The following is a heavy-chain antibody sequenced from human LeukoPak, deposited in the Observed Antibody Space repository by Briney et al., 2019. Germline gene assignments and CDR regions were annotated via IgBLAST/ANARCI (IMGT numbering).Heavy chain of an antibody. D-gene: IGHD3-9*01. CDR2: INSNIGDT. J-gene: IGHJ3*02. CDR3: ARDLTRNAFDI. Sequence: ASVKVSCKASGYTFTGHYMHWFRQAPGQGLEWVGWINSNIGDTHYTQKFQGRVTMTRDTSISTVYMELSSLRSDDAAIYYCARDLTRNAFDIWGQGTMVIVFS. V-gene: IGHV1-2*02. CDR1: GYTFTGHY.